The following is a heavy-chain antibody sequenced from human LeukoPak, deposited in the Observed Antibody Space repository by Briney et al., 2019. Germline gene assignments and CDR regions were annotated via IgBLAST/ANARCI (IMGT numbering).Heavy chain of an antibody. J-gene: IGHJ5*02. CDR2: INPNSGGT. V-gene: IGHV1-2*02. CDR3: AREVSTGTPTGWFDP. Sequence: ASVKVSCKASGYTFTGYYMHWVRQAPGQGLEWMGWINPNSGGTNYAQKFQGRVTMTRDTSISTAYMELSRLRSDDTAVYYCAREVSTGTPTGWFDPWGQGTLVIVSS. CDR1: GYTFTGYY. D-gene: IGHD1-1*01.